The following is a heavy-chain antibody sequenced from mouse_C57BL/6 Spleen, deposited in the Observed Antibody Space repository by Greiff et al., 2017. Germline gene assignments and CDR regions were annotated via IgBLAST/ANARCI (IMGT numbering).Heavy chain of an antibody. J-gene: IGHJ4*01. V-gene: IGHV5-17*01. CDR2: TSSGSSTI. CDR1: GFTFSDYG. D-gene: IGHD1-1*01. CDR3: SRGHYGSGEAMDY. Sequence: EVTLMESGGGLVKPGGSLNLSCAVSGFTFSDYGMHWVRLAPAKGLERVAYTSSGSSTIYYADTAQGRFTISRDNAKNTLFLQMAGLRSEDTAMYYCSRGHYGSGEAMDYWGQGTSVTVSS.